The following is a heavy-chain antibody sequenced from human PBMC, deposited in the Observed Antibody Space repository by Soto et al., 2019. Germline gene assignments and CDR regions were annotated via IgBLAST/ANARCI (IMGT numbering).Heavy chain of an antibody. V-gene: IGHV3-30*02. CDR3: AKVGIPGAPYYYYHYMDV. CDR2: ISYNSGDE. CDR1: GFTFSIYS. D-gene: IGHD2-21*01. J-gene: IGHJ6*03. Sequence: GGSLRLSCAASGFTFSIYSMNWVRQAPGKGLEWVSFISYNSGDEYYADSVKGRFTISRDNSKTTLYLQMNSLRPEDTAVYHCAKVGIPGAPYYYYHYMDVWGIGTTVTVSS.